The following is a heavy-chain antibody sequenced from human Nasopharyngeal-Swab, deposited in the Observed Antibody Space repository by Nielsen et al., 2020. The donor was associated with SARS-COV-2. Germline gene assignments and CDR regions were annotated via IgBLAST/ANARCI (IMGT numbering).Heavy chain of an antibody. J-gene: IGHJ6*03. V-gene: IGHV3-64D*09. CDR3: VQGPIAAPRYYMDV. CDR2: IRSNGGST. CDR1: GFTFSNFA. Sequence: GESLKISCSASGFTFSNFAMHWVRQAPGKGLEYVSSIRSNGGSTYYADSVKGRFTMTRDNPKNPLYLQMSSLRGDDTAVYFCVQGPIAAPRYYMDVWGKGTTVTVS. D-gene: IGHD6-6*01.